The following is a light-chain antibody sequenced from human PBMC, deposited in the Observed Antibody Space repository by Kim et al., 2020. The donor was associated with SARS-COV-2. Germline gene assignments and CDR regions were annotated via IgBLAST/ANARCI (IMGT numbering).Light chain of an antibody. CDR1: KMGTKS. J-gene: IGLJ3*02. V-gene: IGLV3-21*04. CDR3: QVWDTFTDHRV. Sequence: APGKTAKIPWEGGKMGTKSVHWYQQKARQAPVLLRFYDGDRPSGMPERVSGSYSGNTATLTITGAEAGDEGDYYCQVWDTFTDHRVFGGGTKVTVL. CDR2: YDG.